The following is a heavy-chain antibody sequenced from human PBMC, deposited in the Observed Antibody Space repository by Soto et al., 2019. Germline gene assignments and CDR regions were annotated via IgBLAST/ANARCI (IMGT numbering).Heavy chain of an antibody. CDR1: GGSISSYY. J-gene: IGHJ6*02. D-gene: IGHD3-10*01. CDR2: IYYSGST. V-gene: IGHV4-59*01. Sequence: PSETLSLTCTVSGGSISSYYWSWIRQPPGKGLEWIRYIYYSGSTNYNPSLKSRVTISVDTSKNQFSLKLSSVTAADTAVYYCARAGSSGPGYYGMDVWGQGTTVTVSS. CDR3: ARAGSSGPGYYGMDV.